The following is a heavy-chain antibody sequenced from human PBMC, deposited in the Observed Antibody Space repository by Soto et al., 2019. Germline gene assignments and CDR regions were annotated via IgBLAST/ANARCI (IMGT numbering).Heavy chain of an antibody. CDR2: ILYDGSNK. CDR1: GFTFSSYG. CDR3: ARELDYDSSGYIYYYYGMDV. Sequence: GGSLRLSCAASGFTFSSYGMHWVRQAPGKGLEWVAVILYDGSNKYYAVSVKGRFTISRDNSKNTLYLQMNSLRAEDTAVYYCARELDYDSSGYIYYYYGMDVWGQGTTVTVSS. D-gene: IGHD3-22*01. V-gene: IGHV3-33*01. J-gene: IGHJ6*02.